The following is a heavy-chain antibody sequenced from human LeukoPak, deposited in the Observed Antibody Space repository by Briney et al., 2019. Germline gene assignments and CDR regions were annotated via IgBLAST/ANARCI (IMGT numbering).Heavy chain of an antibody. CDR1: GFTFSSYA. V-gene: IGHV3-23*01. D-gene: IGHD2-8*01. J-gene: IGHJ6*02. CDR2: ISGSGGST. Sequence: AGGSLSLSCAASGFTFSSYAMSWVRQAPGKGLDWVSAISGSGGSTYYADSVKGRFTISRDNSNNTLYLQMNSLRAEDTAVYYCAKEEYAYYYGMDVWGQGTTVTVSS. CDR3: AKEEYAYYYGMDV.